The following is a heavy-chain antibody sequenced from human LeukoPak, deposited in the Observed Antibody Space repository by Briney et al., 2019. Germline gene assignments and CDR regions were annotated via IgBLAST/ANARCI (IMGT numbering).Heavy chain of an antibody. CDR1: GDSVSSNSVA. V-gene: IGHV6-1*01. Sequence: SQTLSLTCAISGDSVSSNSVAWHWFRQSPSRGLEWLGRTYHRSKWFNEYAFSVKSRLTIYPDTSNNQFSLVLNSVTPEDTAVYYCVRAAVVVLATMFDYWGQGTLVTVSS. CDR2: TYHRSKWFN. J-gene: IGHJ4*02. D-gene: IGHD2-15*01. CDR3: VRAAVVVLATMFDY.